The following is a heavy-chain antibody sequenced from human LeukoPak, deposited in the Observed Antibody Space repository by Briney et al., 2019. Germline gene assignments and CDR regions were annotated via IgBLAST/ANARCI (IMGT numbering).Heavy chain of an antibody. D-gene: IGHD2-15*01. CDR3: ARARYCSGGSCLNYYFDS. CDR1: GGTFSSYA. V-gene: IGHV1-69*13. J-gene: IGHJ4*02. Sequence: ASVKVSCKASGGTFSSYAISWVRQAPGQGLEWMGGIIPIFGTANYAQKFQGRVTITADESTITAYMELSSLRSEDTAVYYCARARYCSGGSCLNYYFDSWGQGTLVTVSS. CDR2: IIPIFGTA.